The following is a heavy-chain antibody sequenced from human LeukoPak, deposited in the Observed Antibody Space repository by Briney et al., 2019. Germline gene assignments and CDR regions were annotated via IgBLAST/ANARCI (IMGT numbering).Heavy chain of an antibody. Sequence: KLGESLKISCKGSGYSFTSYWISWVRQMPGKGLEWMGTIDPSDSYTNYSPSFQGHATISADKSISTAYLQWSSLKASDTAIYYCTRQRYYYDFSGYYYDYWGQGTLVTVSS. D-gene: IGHD3-22*01. CDR3: TRQRYYYDFSGYYYDY. V-gene: IGHV5-10-1*01. CDR1: GYSFTSYW. J-gene: IGHJ4*02. CDR2: IDPSDSYT.